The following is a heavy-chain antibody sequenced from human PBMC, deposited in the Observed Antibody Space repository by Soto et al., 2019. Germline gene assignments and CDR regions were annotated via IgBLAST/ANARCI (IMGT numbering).Heavy chain of an antibody. D-gene: IGHD4-17*01. CDR2: ISYDGSNK. CDR1: GFTFSSYG. Sequence: QVQLVESGGGVVQPGRSLRLSCAASGFTFSSYGMHWVRQAPGKGLEWVAVISYDGSNKYYADSVKGRFTISRDNSXXTLYLQMNSLRAEDTAVYYCAKAPPPHYGDYVIDYWGQGTLVTVSS. J-gene: IGHJ4*02. CDR3: AKAPPPHYGDYVIDY. V-gene: IGHV3-30*18.